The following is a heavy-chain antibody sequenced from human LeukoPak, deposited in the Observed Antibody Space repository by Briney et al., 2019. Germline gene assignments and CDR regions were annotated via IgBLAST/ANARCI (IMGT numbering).Heavy chain of an antibody. CDR1: GGSFSGYY. CDR2: INHSGST. CDR3: ARGRGGSGSHQPNKYYFDY. D-gene: IGHD3-10*01. Sequence: PSETLSLTCAVYGGSFSGYYWSWIRQPPGKGLEWIGEINHSGSTNYNPSLKSRVTISVDTSKNQFSLKLSSVTAADTAVYYCARGRGGSGSHQPNKYYFDYWGQGTLVTVSS. V-gene: IGHV4-34*01. J-gene: IGHJ4*02.